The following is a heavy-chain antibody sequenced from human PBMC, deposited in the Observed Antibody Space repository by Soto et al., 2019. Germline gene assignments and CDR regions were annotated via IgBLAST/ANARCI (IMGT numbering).Heavy chain of an antibody. V-gene: IGHV1-18*04. CDR1: GYTFTNYG. D-gene: IGHD2-2*01. CDR2: ISAHNGNT. J-gene: IGHJ4*02. CDR3: AKDCSNTNCFTVY. Sequence: QLVQSGAEVKRPGASVKVSCKASGYTFTNYGISWVRQAPGQGLERMGWISAHNGNTNYAQKLQGRVTMTTDTSASTAYMELRSLRSDDTAVYYCAKDCSNTNCFTVYWGQGTLVTVSS.